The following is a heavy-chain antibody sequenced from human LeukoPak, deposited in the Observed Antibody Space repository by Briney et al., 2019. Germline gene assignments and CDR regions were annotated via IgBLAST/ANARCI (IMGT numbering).Heavy chain of an antibody. V-gene: IGHV3-43*02. D-gene: IGHD6-13*01. CDR1: GFAFDDYA. Sequence: GGSLRLSCAASGFAFDDYAMHWVRQVPGKGLEWVSLISGEGASTYYADSVKGRFTISRDNSKNSLYLQMNSLRTEDTAFYYCVKDLYSSLIELDYWGQGTLVTVSS. CDR3: VKDLYSSLIELDY. J-gene: IGHJ4*02. CDR2: ISGEGAST.